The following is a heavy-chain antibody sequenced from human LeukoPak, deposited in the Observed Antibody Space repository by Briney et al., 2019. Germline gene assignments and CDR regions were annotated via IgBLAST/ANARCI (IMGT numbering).Heavy chain of an antibody. CDR2: IYYSGST. CDR3: ARDHSSSWYQTSWFDP. J-gene: IGHJ5*02. V-gene: IGHV4-39*07. Sequence: PSETLSLTCTVSGGSISSSSYYWGWIRQPPGKGLEWIGSIYYSGSTYYNPSLKSRVTISVDTSKNQFSLKLSSVTAADTAVYYCARDHSSSWYQTSWFDPWGQGTLVTVSS. D-gene: IGHD6-13*01. CDR1: GGSISSSSYY.